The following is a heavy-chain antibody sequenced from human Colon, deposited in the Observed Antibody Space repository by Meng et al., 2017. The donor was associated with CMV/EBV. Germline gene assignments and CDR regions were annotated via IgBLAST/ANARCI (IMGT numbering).Heavy chain of an antibody. CDR3: AEGSYRAWELLHY. CDR1: GCSCSEYS. V-gene: IGHV4-34*01. Sequence: VLLQQCGAGLSKPSAPPSLRCAVYGCSCSEYSWSWIRHPPGGGQEFIGEIRHSGSTSYSSISSRKSLVTISIDTSNNQFSLELTSVTAVDTAVYCGAEGSYRAWELLHYWGQGTLVTVSS. CDR2: IRHSGST. D-gene: IGHD1-26*01. J-gene: IGHJ4*02.